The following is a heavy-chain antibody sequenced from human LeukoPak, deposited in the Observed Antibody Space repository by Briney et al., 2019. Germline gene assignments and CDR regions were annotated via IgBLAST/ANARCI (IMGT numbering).Heavy chain of an antibody. CDR1: SGSFSAYY. Sequence: SETLSLTCSVYSGSFSAYYWSWIRQPPGKGLEWIGEINHSGNTNYNPSLKSRVTISIDTSRNQFSLKLNSVTAADTAVYYCARARGGDCYCFDYWGQGTLVTVSS. CDR2: INHSGNT. CDR3: ARARGGDCYCFDY. V-gene: IGHV4-34*01. D-gene: IGHD2-21*02. J-gene: IGHJ4*02.